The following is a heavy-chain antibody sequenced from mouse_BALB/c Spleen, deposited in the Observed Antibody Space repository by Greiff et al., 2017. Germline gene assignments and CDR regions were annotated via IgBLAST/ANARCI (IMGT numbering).Heavy chain of an antibody. J-gene: IGHJ3*01. CDR3: ARQDDGYSAWFAY. V-gene: IGHV5-6-2*01. Sequence: EVQGVESGGGLVKLGGSLKLSCAASGFTFSSYYMSWVRQTPEKRLELVAAINSNGGSTYYPDTVKGRFTISRDNAKNTLYLQMSSLKSEDTALYYCARQDDGYSAWFAYWGQGTLVTVSA. D-gene: IGHD2-3*01. CDR2: INSNGGST. CDR1: GFTFSSYY.